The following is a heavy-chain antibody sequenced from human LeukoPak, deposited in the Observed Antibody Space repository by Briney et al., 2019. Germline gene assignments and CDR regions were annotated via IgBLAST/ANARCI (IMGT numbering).Heavy chain of an antibody. CDR3: SKVGATKLPYYFDY. CDR1: GFTFSSYG. J-gene: IGHJ4*02. Sequence: GGSLRLSCAAFGFTFSSYGMHWVRQAPGKGLEWVAFIRYDGSNKYYADSVKGRFTISRDNSKNTLYLQMNSLRAEDTAVYYCSKVGATKLPYYFDYWGQGTLVTVSS. V-gene: IGHV3-30*02. CDR2: IRYDGSNK. D-gene: IGHD1-26*01.